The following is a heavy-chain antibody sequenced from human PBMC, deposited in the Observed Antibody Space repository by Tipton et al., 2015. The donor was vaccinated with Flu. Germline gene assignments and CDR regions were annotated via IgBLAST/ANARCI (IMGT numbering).Heavy chain of an antibody. CDR2: IWYDGSNK. J-gene: IGHJ4*02. D-gene: IGHD3-22*01. CDR1: GFTFSSYG. V-gene: IGHV3-33*01. Sequence: SGFTFSSYGMHWVRQAPGKGLEWVAVIWYDGSNKYYADSVKGRFTISRDNSKNTLYLQMNSLRAEDTAVYYCARDMHYDSSGYYYVVGYSFDSWGQGPLVPVSS. CDR3: ARDMHYDSSGYYYVVGYSFDS.